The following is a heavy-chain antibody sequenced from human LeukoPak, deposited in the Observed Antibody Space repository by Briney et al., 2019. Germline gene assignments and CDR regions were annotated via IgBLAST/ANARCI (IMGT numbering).Heavy chain of an antibody. CDR2: ISSSGSTI. D-gene: IGHD3-10*01. CDR3: ARVGSGSYYHYYYYMDV. J-gene: IGHJ6*03. V-gene: IGHV3-48*04. CDR1: GFTFSSYT. Sequence: GRSLRLSCAASGFTFSSYTMNWVRQAPGKGLEWVSYISSSGSTIYYADSVKGRFTISRDNAKNSLYLQMNSLRAEDTAVYYCARVGSGSYYHYYYYMDVWGKGTTVTISS.